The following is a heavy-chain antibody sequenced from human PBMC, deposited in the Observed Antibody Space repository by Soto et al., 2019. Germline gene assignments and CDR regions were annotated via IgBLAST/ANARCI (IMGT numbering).Heavy chain of an antibody. J-gene: IGHJ3*02. CDR2: INPNSGGT. V-gene: IGHV1-2*04. D-gene: IGHD2-2*01. CDR3: ARQTQHVVVPAAAAFDI. CDR1: GYTFTGYY. Sequence: ASVKVSCKASGYTFTGYYMHWVRQAPGQGLEWMGWINPNSGGTNYAQKYQGWVTMTRDTSISTAYMELSRLRSDDTALYYCARQTQHVVVPAAAAFDIWGQGTMVTVSS.